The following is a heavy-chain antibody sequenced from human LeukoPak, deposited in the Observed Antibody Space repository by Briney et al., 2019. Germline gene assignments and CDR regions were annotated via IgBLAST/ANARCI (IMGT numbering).Heavy chain of an antibody. V-gene: IGHV3-74*01. Sequence: PGGSLRLSCAASGFTLSGHWMHWFRQPPGKGLAWVSRNKYDGSESYYADSVKGRFTTSRDNAKNTLYLQMNSLRVEDTAVYYCAKSDWFDPWGQGTLVTVSS. CDR3: AKSDWFDP. CDR1: GFTLSGHW. CDR2: NKYDGSES. J-gene: IGHJ5*02.